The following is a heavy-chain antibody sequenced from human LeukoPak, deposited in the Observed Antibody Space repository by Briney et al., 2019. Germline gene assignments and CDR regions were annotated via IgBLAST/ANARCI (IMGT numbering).Heavy chain of an antibody. CDR1: VYTFTGYY. J-gene: IGHJ4*02. V-gene: IGHV1-2*02. CDR2: INPNSGGT. D-gene: IGHD6-19*01. Sequence: GASVKVSCKASVYTFTGYYMHWVRQAPGQGLEWMGWINPNSGGTNYAQKFQGRVTMTRDTSISTAYMELSRLRSDDTAVYYCARKGGDSSGWFTRIDYFDYWGQGTLVTVSS. CDR3: ARKGGDSSGWFTRIDYFDY.